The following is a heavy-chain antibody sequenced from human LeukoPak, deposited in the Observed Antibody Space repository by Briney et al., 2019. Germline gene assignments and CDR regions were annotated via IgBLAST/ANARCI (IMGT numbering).Heavy chain of an antibody. CDR1: GFTFSSYA. J-gene: IGHJ4*02. CDR2: ISGSGGST. Sequence: PGGSLTLSCAASGFTFSSYAMSWVRQAPGKGLEWVSAISGSGGSTYYADSVKGRFTISRDNSKNTLYLQMNSLRAENTGVYYCAKDPATGEYYGDYWGQGTLVTVSS. CDR3: AKDPATGEYYGDY. V-gene: IGHV3-23*01. D-gene: IGHD3-10*01.